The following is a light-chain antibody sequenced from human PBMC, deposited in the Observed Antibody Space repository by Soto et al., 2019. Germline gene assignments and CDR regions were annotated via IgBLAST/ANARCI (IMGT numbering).Light chain of an antibody. J-gene: IGKJ1*01. CDR1: QSISSW. CDR3: QQYNSYPWT. Sequence: DIQMTQSPSTLSASVGDRVTITCRASQSISSWLAWYQQKPGKAPKLLTYKASSLESGVPSRFSGSGSGTEFTLTISSLQPDDFATYYCQQYNSYPWTFGQGNKVDIK. V-gene: IGKV1-5*03. CDR2: KAS.